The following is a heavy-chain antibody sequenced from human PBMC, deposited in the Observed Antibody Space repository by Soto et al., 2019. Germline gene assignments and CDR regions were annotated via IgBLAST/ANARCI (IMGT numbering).Heavy chain of an antibody. CDR3: AKGVSSSAWSASDN. CDR1: GFTFSSYA. D-gene: IGHD6-19*01. V-gene: IGHV3-23*01. Sequence: EVQLLESEGGLVQPGGSLRLSCAASGFTFSSYAMTWVRQAPGKGLEWVSVISDSDNATYYADSVKGRFTISRDNSKNTLYLQFNSLRAEDTAVYYCAKGVSSSAWSASDNWGQGTLVTVSS. CDR2: ISDSDNAT. J-gene: IGHJ4*02.